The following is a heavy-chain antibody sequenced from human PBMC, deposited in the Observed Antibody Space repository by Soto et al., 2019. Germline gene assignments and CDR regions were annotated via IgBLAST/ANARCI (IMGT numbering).Heavy chain of an antibody. V-gene: IGHV3-33*01. D-gene: IGHD6-13*01. CDR2: IWYDGSNK. J-gene: IGHJ6*02. CDR1: GFTFSSYG. CDR3: AREQVGIAESRYYYGMDV. Sequence: HPGGSLRLSCAASGFTFSSYGMHWVRQAPGKGLEWVAVIWYDGSNKYYADSVKGRFTISRDNSKNTLYLQMNSLRAEDTAVYYCAREQVGIAESRYYYGMDVWGQGTTVTVSS.